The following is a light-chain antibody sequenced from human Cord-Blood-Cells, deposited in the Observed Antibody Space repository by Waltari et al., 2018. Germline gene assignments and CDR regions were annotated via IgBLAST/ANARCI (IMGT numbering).Light chain of an antibody. Sequence: NFMLTQPHSASQSPGQTVTIPCTVSGGSITSNYVQWYQQRPGSAPTTVIYEDNQRPSGVPDRFSGSIDSSSNSASLTISGLKTEDEADYYCQSYDSNQEVFGGGTKLTVL. CDR2: EDN. J-gene: IGLJ3*02. CDR3: QSYDSNQEV. CDR1: GGSITSNY. V-gene: IGLV6-57*02.